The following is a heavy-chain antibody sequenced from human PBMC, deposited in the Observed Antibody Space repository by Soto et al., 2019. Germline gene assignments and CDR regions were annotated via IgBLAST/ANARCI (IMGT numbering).Heavy chain of an antibody. D-gene: IGHD3-22*01. V-gene: IGHV4-39*07. CDR2: IFYSGGT. CDR3: ARLGGYYQAFNI. J-gene: IGHJ4*01. Sequence: SETLSLTCTVSGGSILDSTYYWAWIRQSPGKGLEWIGTIFYSGGTFYNPSLRSRVAISLDASKSQFSLNLRSVTAADTAVYYCARLGGYYQAFNIWGPGALVTVSS. CDR1: GGSILDSTYY.